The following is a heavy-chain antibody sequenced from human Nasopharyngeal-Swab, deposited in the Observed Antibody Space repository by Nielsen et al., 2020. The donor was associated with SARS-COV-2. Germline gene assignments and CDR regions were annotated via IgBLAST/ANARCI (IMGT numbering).Heavy chain of an antibody. V-gene: IGHV3-74*01. Sequence: GGSLRLSCAASGFTFSSYWMHWVRQAPGKGLVWVSRINTDGTSTSYADSVKGRLTIARDNAKNTLYMQMDSLRVEDTAVYYCAKVRSWRLDAFDSWGQGTLVTVSS. J-gene: IGHJ4*02. CDR2: INTDGTST. D-gene: IGHD6-13*01. CDR1: GFTFSSYW. CDR3: AKVRSWRLDAFDS.